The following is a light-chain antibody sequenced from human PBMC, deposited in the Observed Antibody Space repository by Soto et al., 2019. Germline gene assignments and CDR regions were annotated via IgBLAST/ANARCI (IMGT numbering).Light chain of an antibody. CDR3: QAWDSSTVV. J-gene: IGLJ2*01. V-gene: IGLV2-11*01. CDR2: DVN. CDR1: SSDVGGYNY. Sequence: QSALTQPRSVSGSPGQSVTISCTGTSSDVGGYNYVSWYQQHPGKAPKLMIYDVNKRPSGVPDRFSGSKSGNTASLTISGLQAMDEADYYCQAWDSSTVVFGGGTKVTVL.